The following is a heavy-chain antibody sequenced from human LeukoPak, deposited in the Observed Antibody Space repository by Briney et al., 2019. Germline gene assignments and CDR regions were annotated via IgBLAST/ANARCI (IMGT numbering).Heavy chain of an antibody. Sequence: PGGSLRLSCVASGFTFSRYWMSWVRQAPGKGLEWVANIKQDGSEKYYVDSVKGRFTISRDNAKNSLYLQMNSLRAEDTAVYYCARDWEIDYWGQGTLVTVSS. CDR1: GFTFSRYW. D-gene: IGHD1-26*01. CDR3: ARDWEIDY. CDR2: IKQDGSEK. J-gene: IGHJ4*02. V-gene: IGHV3-7*01.